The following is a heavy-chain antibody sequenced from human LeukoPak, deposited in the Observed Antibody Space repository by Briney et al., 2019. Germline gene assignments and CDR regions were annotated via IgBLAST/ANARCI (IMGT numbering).Heavy chain of an antibody. V-gene: IGHV4-39*01. D-gene: IGHD5-12*01. CDR3: ARQIRYTYDPNWFHP. CDR2: IYYGGNI. Sequence: SETLSLTCSVSGDSIAATGYYWAWIRQPPGKGLEWIGSIYYGGNINYDPSLQSRVTISIDTSKNQFSLSLTSVTAADTAVYFCARQIRYTYDPNWFHPWGQGTLVTVSS. CDR1: GDSIAATGYY. J-gene: IGHJ5*02.